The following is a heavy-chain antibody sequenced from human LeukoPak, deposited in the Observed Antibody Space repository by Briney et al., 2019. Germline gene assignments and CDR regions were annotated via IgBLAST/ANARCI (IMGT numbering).Heavy chain of an antibody. J-gene: IGHJ4*02. CDR3: AKDPYRSSSGLVDY. CDR2: ISGSGGTT. V-gene: IGHV3-23*01. CDR1: GFTLSNYG. D-gene: IGHD6-6*01. Sequence: GGSLRLSCVVSGFTLSNYGMSWVRQAPGKGLEWVSAISGSGGTTYYADSVKGRFTISRDNSKNTLYVQMNSLRAEDTAVYYCAKDPYRSSSGLVDYWGQGTLVTVSS.